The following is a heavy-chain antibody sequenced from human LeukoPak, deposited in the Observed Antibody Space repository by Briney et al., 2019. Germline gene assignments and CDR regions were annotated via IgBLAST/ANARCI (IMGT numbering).Heavy chain of an antibody. CDR1: GFTFSSYS. CDR3: ARDYADYVGYFFFDY. CDR2: ISSSSSYI. D-gene: IGHD4-17*01. Sequence: PGGSLRLSCAASGFTFSSYSMNWVRQAPGKGLEWVSSISSSSSYIYYADSVKGRFTISRDNAKNSLYLQMNSPRAEDTAVYYCARDYADYVGYFFFDYWGQGTLVTVSS. J-gene: IGHJ4*02. V-gene: IGHV3-21*04.